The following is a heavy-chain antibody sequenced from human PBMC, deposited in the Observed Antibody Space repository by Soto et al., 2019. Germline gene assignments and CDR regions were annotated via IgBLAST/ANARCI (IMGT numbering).Heavy chain of an antibody. CDR3: ARDTVSSLARFQH. D-gene: IGHD2-8*02. J-gene: IGHJ1*01. V-gene: IGHV1-18*01. CDR1: GYTFTSYG. CDR2: ISAYNGNT. Sequence: ASVKFSCKASGYTFTSYGISWVRQAPGQVLECMVWISAYNGNTNYXXKPQGTVXXTTDTSTSTAXMELRXLTSDATAVYYCARDTVSSLARFQHWRQGTLVTVSS.